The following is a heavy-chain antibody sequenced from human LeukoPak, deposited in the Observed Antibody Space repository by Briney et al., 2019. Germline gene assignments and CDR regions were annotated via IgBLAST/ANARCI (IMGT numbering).Heavy chain of an antibody. J-gene: IGHJ4*02. V-gene: IGHV4-61*02. CDR3: ARGPPPDLDY. CDR2: IHPSGST. CDR1: GGSISSGSYY. Sequence: SETLSLTCTVSGGSISSGSYYWSWVRQPAGKGLEWIGRIHPSGSTNYNPSLKSRVTLSVDTSKNEFSLKLSSVTAADTAVYYCARGPPPDLDYWGRGTLVTVSS.